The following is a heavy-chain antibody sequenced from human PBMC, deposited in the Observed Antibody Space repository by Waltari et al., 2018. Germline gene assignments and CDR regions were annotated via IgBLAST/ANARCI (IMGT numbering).Heavy chain of an antibody. CDR2: IKSRVDGGTR. J-gene: IGHJ4*02. CDR1: TINFRGDW. CDR3: AIDVPEMVPQADY. V-gene: IGHV3-15*01. Sequence: EVQVVESGGGLVKPGGSLRLSCAVSTINFRGDWLNWVRQAPGKGLEWIARIKSRVDGGTRDYAAPVKDRFTISRDDSRYTLYLQMNSLKKEDTGVYYCAIDVPEMVPQADYWGQGSLVTVSS. D-gene: IGHD2-8*01.